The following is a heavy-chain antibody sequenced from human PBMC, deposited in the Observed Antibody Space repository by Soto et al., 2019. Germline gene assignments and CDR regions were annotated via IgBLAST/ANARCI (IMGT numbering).Heavy chain of an antibody. V-gene: IGHV3-64*01. CDR2: ISNTGAHT. J-gene: IGHJ6*03. CDR1: GFTFSNYE. Sequence: EAQLVESGGGLVQPGGSLRLSCAASGFTFSNYEMHWVRQAPGKGLEYVSGISNTGAHTDYAKSVKGRFTISRDNSENTLYLNMGSLRAEDMALYYCARRGYGSRWPNVYMDGWGKDTTVRVSS. CDR3: ARRGYGSRWPNVYMDG. D-gene: IGHD6-13*01.